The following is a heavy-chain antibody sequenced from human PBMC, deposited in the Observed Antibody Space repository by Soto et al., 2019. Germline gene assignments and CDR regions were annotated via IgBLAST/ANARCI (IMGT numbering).Heavy chain of an antibody. D-gene: IGHD3-3*01. V-gene: IGHV3-11*01. CDR1: GFTFIDYY. CDR2: ISLSGSSI. CDR3: ARQRDFWSGATHDIRS. J-gene: IGHJ5*02. Sequence: PGGALRLSCADSGFTFIDYYMTWIRQAPGEGLEWVSYISLSGSSIYYADSVKGRFTISRDNSKNSLYLQLISLRDEDTAVYFCARQRDFWSGATHDIRSWGQGTLVTVSP.